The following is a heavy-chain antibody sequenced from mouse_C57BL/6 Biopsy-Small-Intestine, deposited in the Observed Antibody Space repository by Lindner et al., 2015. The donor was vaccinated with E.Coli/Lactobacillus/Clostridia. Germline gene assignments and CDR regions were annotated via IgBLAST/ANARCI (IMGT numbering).Heavy chain of an antibody. CDR3: ARYYYASSYFDY. V-gene: IGHV1-42*01. CDR2: INPSTGGT. CDR1: GYSFTSYY. Sequence: VQLQESGPDLVKPGASVKISCKASGYSFTSYYMNWVKQSPEKSLEWIGEINPSTGGTTYNQKFRAKATMTVDKSSSTAYMQLRSLTSEDSAVYFCARYYYASSYFDYWGQGTTLTVPS. D-gene: IGHD1-1*01. J-gene: IGHJ2*01.